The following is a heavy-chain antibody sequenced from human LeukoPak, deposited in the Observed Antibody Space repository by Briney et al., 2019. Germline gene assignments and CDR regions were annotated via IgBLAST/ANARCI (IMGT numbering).Heavy chain of an antibody. Sequence: KPSETLSLTCTVSGGSISSSSYYWGWFRQPPGKGLEWIGSIYYSGSTYYNPSLKSRVTISVDTSKNQFSLKLSSVTAADTAVYYCARRRLGKGDYFDYWGQGTLVTVSS. J-gene: IGHJ4*02. CDR2: IYYSGST. CDR3: ARRRLGKGDYFDY. CDR1: GGSISSSSYY. D-gene: IGHD7-27*01. V-gene: IGHV4-39*01.